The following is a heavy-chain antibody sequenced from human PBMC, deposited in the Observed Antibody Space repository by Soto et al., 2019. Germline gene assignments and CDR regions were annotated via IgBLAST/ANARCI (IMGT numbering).Heavy chain of an antibody. V-gene: IGHV4-4*02. CDR1: GGSFTSNNW. Sequence: SETLSLTCAVSGGSFTSNNWWTWVRQPPGQGLEWIGEIYRTGSTNYNPSLKSQVTISLDKSENQFSLKVTSLTAADTAVYYCASRDPGTSVDYWGQGTLVTVSS. CDR2: IYRTGST. J-gene: IGHJ4*02. CDR3: ASRDPGTSVDY. D-gene: IGHD1-7*01.